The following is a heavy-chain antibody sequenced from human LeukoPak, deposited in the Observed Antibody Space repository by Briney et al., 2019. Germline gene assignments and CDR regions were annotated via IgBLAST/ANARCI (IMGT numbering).Heavy chain of an antibody. D-gene: IGHD6-19*01. CDR3: AKDIVRGAGTGSPFDY. J-gene: IGHJ4*01. V-gene: IGHV3-23*01. CDR1: GFTFYAYA. Sequence: GGSLRLSCAASGFTFYAYAMTWVRQAPGKGLEWVSSISDSGGPTYYGDSVKGRFTISRDDADNTVYLQMNSLRVRDTAIYYCAKDIVRGAGTGSPFDYWGQGTPVTVSS. CDR2: ISDSGGPT.